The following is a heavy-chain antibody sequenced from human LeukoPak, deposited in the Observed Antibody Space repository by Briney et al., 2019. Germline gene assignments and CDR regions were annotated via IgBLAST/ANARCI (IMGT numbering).Heavy chain of an antibody. Sequence: GGCLRLSCGASGFTFSAHYMSWIRQPPGKGLEWVSYIDISSGYTYYADSVKGRFTISRDNAKNSLYLQMDNLRAEDTAVYFCARGHYGLDVWGQGTSVTVSS. CDR1: GFTFSAHY. CDR3: ARGHYGLDV. J-gene: IGHJ6*02. CDR2: IDISSGYT. V-gene: IGHV3-11*03.